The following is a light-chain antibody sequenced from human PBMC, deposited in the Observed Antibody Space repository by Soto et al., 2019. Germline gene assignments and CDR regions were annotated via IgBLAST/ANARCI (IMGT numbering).Light chain of an antibody. Sequence: DLQMTQSPSSLSASVGDRLTITCRASQDIGKSLAWYQQRPGKVPKPLIYAASTLHSGVPSRFSRGGSGTHFTLTISNLQPEDVATYYCQMYVTAPETFGQGTKVEIK. CDR1: QDIGKS. CDR3: QMYVTAPET. V-gene: IGKV1-27*01. J-gene: IGKJ1*01. CDR2: AAS.